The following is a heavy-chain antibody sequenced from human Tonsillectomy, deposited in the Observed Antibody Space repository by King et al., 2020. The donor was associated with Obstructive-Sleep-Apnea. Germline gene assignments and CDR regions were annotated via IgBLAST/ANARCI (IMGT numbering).Heavy chain of an antibody. Sequence: HVQLQESGPGLVKPSQTLSLTCTVSGGSFSSGGYYWSWIRQHPGKGLEWIGYIYYSGSTYYNPSLKSRLTISADTSKNQFSLKLSSVSAADTAVYYCAGADYYGSGIDSWGQGTLVTVSS. CDR1: GGSFSSGGYY. V-gene: IGHV4-31*03. J-gene: IGHJ4*02. CDR3: AGADYYGSGIDS. D-gene: IGHD3-10*01. CDR2: IYYSGST.